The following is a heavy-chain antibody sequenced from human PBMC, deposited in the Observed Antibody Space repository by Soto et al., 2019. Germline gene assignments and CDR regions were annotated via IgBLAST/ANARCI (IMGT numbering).Heavy chain of an antibody. D-gene: IGHD6-19*01. CDR1: GFTFSNYE. CDR3: ASGDSSGWYGGSWFDP. V-gene: IGHV3-33*08. J-gene: IGHJ5*02. CDR2: IWYDGSNK. Sequence: GGSLRLSCAASGFTFSNYEMNWVRQAPGKGLEWVAVIWYDGSNKYYADSVKGRFTISRDNSKNTLYLQMNSLRAEDTAVYYCASGDSSGWYGGSWFDPWGQGTLVTVSS.